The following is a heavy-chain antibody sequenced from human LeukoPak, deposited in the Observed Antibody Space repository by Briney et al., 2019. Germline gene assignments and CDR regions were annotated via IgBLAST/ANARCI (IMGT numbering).Heavy chain of an antibody. CDR2: ITGDASST. D-gene: IGHD6-19*01. V-gene: IGHV3-74*01. CDR1: GFTFSSYW. Sequence: PGGSLRLSCAASGFTFSSYWMHWVRQAPGKGLVWVLCITGDASSTRYADSVKGRFTVSRDNAKNTLYLQMNSLRAEDTAVYYCTRVAPTADSGDWGQGTLVTVSS. CDR3: TRVAPTADSGD. J-gene: IGHJ4*02.